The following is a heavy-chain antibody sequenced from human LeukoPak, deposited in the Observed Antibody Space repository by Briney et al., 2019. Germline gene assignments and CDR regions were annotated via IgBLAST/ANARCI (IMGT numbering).Heavy chain of an antibody. D-gene: IGHD5-18*01. CDR3: ARGRRIQLWSRPDYYMDV. Sequence: SETLSLTCAVYGGSFSGYYWTWIRQPPGKGLEWIGEINHSGSTNYNPSLKSRVTISVDTSKNQFSLKLSSVTAADTAVYYCARGRRIQLWSRPDYYMDVWGKGTTVTVSS. J-gene: IGHJ6*03. V-gene: IGHV4-34*01. CDR2: INHSGST. CDR1: GGSFSGYY.